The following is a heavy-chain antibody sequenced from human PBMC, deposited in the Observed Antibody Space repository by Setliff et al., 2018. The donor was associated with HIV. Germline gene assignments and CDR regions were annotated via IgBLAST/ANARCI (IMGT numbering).Heavy chain of an antibody. CDR2: IWNDGNNK. V-gene: IGHV3-33*01. Sequence: GGSLRLSCSASGSTFSFYGMHWVRQAPGKGLEWVALIWNDGNNKYYADFVKGRFTISRDNSKNMLYLQMSSLKTEDTAVYYCARGRLLWSGSYYYYYMDVWGKGTTVTVSS. J-gene: IGHJ6*03. D-gene: IGHD3-10*01. CDR1: GSTFSFYG. CDR3: ARGRLLWSGSYYYYYMDV.